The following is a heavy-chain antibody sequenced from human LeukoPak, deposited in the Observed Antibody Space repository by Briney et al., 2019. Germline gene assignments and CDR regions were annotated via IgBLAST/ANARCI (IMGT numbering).Heavy chain of an antibody. V-gene: IGHV4-34*01. CDR3: ARGGYSDY. CDR1: GGSFSGYY. D-gene: IGHD6-13*01. CDR2: INHSGST. Sequence: SETLSLTCAVYGGSFSGYYWSWIRQPPGKGLEWIGEINHSGSTNYNPSLKSRVTISVDTSKNKFSLKLSSVTAADTAVYYCARGGYSDYWGQGTLVTVSS. J-gene: IGHJ4*02.